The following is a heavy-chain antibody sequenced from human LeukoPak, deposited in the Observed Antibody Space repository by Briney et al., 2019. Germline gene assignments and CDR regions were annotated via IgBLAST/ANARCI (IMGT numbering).Heavy chain of an antibody. CDR3: AKGTTSSCYAGLDY. CDR1: GFTFSNYA. Sequence: GGSLRLSCSASGFTFSNYAMTWVRQAPGKGLEWVSVVGGSADSTYFADSVKGRFTISRDNSKSTLYLQMNSLRADDTAVYYCAKGTTSSCYAGLDYWGQGTLVTVSS. J-gene: IGHJ4*02. V-gene: IGHV3-23*01. CDR2: VGGSADST. D-gene: IGHD2-2*01.